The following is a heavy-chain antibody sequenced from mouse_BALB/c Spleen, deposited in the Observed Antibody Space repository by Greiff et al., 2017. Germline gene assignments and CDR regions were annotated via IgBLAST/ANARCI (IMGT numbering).Heavy chain of an antibody. J-gene: IGHJ4*01. V-gene: IGHV1-9*01. CDR3: ARLGFYAMDY. Sequence: VKLQQSGAELMKPGASVKISCKATGYTFSSYWIEWVKQRPGHGLEWIGEILPGSGSTKYNEKFKGKATLTTDKSSSTAYMQLSRLTSEDSAVYFCARLGFYAMDYWGQGTSVTVSS. D-gene: IGHD4-1*01. CDR1: GYTFSSYW. CDR2: ILPGSGST.